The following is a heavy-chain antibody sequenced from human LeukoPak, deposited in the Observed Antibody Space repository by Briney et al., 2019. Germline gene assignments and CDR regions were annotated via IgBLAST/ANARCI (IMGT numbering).Heavy chain of an antibody. D-gene: IGHD3-22*01. Sequence: SETLSLTCAVYGGSFSGYYWSWIRQPPGKGLEWIGEINHSGSTNYNPSLKSRVTISVDTSKNQFSLKLSSVTAADTAVYYCARKRLYYYDSSGYYLYFDYWGQGTLVTVSS. V-gene: IGHV4-34*01. CDR1: GGSFSGYY. J-gene: IGHJ4*02. CDR2: INHSGST. CDR3: ARKRLYYYDSSGYYLYFDY.